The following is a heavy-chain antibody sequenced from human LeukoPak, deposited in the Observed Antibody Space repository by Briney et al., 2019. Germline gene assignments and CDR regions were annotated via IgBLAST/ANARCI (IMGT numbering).Heavy chain of an antibody. V-gene: IGHV1-24*01. J-gene: IGHJ4*02. CDR3: ATLGSGSYPIPNDY. CDR1: GYTLTELS. CDR2: FDPEDGET. Sequence: GASVKVSCKVSGYTLTELSMHWVRQAPGKGLEWMGGFDPEDGETIYAQKFQGRVTMTEDTSTDTAYMELSSLRSEDTAVYYCATLGSGSYPIPNDYWGQGTLVTVSS. D-gene: IGHD1-26*01.